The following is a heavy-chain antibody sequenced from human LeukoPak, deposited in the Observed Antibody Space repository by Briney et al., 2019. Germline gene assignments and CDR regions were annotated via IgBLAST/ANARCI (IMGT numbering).Heavy chain of an antibody. CDR3: ARGTAYSPHYYGSDY. CDR1: GFTFSSYS. CDR2: ISNSSSTI. V-gene: IGHV3-48*02. Sequence: RGSLRLSCAASGFTFSSYSMNWVRQAPGKGLERVSYISNSSSTIYSADSVKGRFTISRDNAKNSLYLQMNSLRDEDTAVYYCARGTAYSPHYYGSDYWGQGTLVTVSS. D-gene: IGHD3-10*01. J-gene: IGHJ4*02.